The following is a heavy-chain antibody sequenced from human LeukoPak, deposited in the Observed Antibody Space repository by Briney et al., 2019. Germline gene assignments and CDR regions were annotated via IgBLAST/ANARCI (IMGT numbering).Heavy chain of an antibody. D-gene: IGHD3-10*01. CDR3: AREYIDPTLGDYDSGSYIDY. CDR2: IHPSTGNP. Sequence: RASVTVSCTASGYTFTSYAMNWVRQAPGQGLEWMGWIHPSTGNPTYAQAFTGRFVFSLETSVSTTYLQISSLKAEDTAVYYCAREYIDPTLGDYDSGSYIDYWGQGTLVTVSS. CDR1: GYTFTSYA. J-gene: IGHJ4*02. V-gene: IGHV7-4-1*02.